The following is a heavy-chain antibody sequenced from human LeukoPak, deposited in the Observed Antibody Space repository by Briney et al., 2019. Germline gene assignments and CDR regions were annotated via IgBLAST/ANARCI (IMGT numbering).Heavy chain of an antibody. D-gene: IGHD3-22*01. V-gene: IGHV3-33*08. Sequence: GGSLRLSCAASGFSFSDYWMSWVRQAPGKGLEWASFIRYDGSNEYYADSVRGRFTISRDNAKNSLYLQMNSLRAEDTALYYCARSYYYDSSGYSKGKNAFDIWGQGTMVTVSS. CDR1: GFSFSDYW. CDR3: ARSYYYDSSGYSKGKNAFDI. CDR2: IRYDGSNE. J-gene: IGHJ3*02.